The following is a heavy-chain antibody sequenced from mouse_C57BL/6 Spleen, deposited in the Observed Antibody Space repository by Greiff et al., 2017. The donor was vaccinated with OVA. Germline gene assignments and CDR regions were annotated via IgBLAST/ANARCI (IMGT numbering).Heavy chain of an antibody. J-gene: IGHJ2*01. CDR2: INPGSGNT. Sequence: VQLQQSGAELVRPGASVKLSCKASGYTFTDYYINWVKQRPGQGLEWIARINPGSGNTYYNAKFQGKATLTAEKSSSTAYMQLSSLTSEDSAVYFCARELFLRYGDFDYWGQGTTLTVSS. CDR3: ARELFLRYGDFDY. CDR1: GYTFTDYY. V-gene: IGHV1-76*01. D-gene: IGHD1-1*01.